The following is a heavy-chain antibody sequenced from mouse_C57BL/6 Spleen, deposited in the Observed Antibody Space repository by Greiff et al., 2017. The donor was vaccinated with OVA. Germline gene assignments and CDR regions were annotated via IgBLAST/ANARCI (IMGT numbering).Heavy chain of an antibody. CDR1: GFTFSDFY. D-gene: IGHD3-3*01. Sequence: EVKLMESGGGLVQSGRSLRLSCATSGFTFSDFYMEWVRQAPGKGLEWIAASRNKANDYTTEYSASVKGRFIVSRDTSQSILYLQMNALRAEDTAIYYCARDAGGLWDWGQGTSVTVSS. J-gene: IGHJ4*01. CDR2: SRNKANDYTT. V-gene: IGHV7-1*01. CDR3: ARDAGGLWD.